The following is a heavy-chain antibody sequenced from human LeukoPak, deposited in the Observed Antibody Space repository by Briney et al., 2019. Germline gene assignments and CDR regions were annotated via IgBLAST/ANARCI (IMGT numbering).Heavy chain of an antibody. CDR3: ARDTSSWFTLDY. CDR2: IWYDGRNK. V-gene: IGHV3-33*01. J-gene: IGHJ4*02. CDR1: GFTLSSYG. Sequence: GGSLRLSCAASGFTLSSYGMHWVRQAPGKGLEWVAVIWYDGRNKYYGDSVKGRFTISRDNPNNMLYLQMNSLRAEDTALYYCARDTSSWFTLDYWGQGTLVTVSS. D-gene: IGHD6-13*01.